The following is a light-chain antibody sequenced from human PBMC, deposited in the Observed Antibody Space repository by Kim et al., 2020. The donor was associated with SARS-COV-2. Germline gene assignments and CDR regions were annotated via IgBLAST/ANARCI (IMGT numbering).Light chain of an antibody. Sequence: ASIGDKVTITGRASEDINSYLDWYQQKPGKAPKLLIYVASSLESGVPSRFSGSGFGTDFTLTITRLQPEDFATYYCQQGYKTTWTFGQGTKVDIK. V-gene: IGKV1-39*01. CDR1: EDINSY. J-gene: IGKJ1*01. CDR3: QQGYKTTWT. CDR2: VAS.